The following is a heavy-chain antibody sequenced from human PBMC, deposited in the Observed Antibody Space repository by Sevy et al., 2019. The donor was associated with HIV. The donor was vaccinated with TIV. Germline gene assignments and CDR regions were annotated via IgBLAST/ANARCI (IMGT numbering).Heavy chain of an antibody. Sequence: GGSLRLSCAASGFTFDDYAMHWVRQAPGKGLEWVSGISWNSGSIGYADSVKGRFTISRDNAKNSLYLQMNSLRAEDTALYYCAKDISWASLYGAIAVAGTGDYYYGMDVWGQGTTVTVSS. CDR2: ISWNSGSI. CDR1: GFTFDDYA. V-gene: IGHV3-9*01. CDR3: AKDISWASLYGAIAVAGTGDYYYGMDV. J-gene: IGHJ6*02. D-gene: IGHD6-19*01.